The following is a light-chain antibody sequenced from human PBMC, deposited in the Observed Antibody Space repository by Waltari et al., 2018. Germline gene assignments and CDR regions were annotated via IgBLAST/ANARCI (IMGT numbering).Light chain of an antibody. CDR2: DAS. Sequence: EIVLTQSPATLSLSPGERATLSCRASQSVSSYLAWYQQKPGRAPRLLIYDASNRATGIPARFSGSGSGTDFTLTISSLDPEDFAFYYCQQRSNWPTFGQGTRVEIK. CDR1: QSVSSY. CDR3: QQRSNWPT. J-gene: IGKJ1*01. V-gene: IGKV3-11*01.